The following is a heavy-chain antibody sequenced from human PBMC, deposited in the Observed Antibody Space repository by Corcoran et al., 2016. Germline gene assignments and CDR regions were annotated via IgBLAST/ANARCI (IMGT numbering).Heavy chain of an antibody. D-gene: IGHD4-4*01. CDR2: IGTAGDT. CDR3: ARGASIYYAMDV. V-gene: IGHV3-13*01. J-gene: IGHJ6*02. Sequence: EVQLVESGGGLVQPGGSLRLSCAASGFTFRSYDMHWVRQATGKGLEWVSAIGTAGDTYYPGSVKGRFTISRENAKNSLYLQMNSLRAEDTAVYYCARGASIYYAMDVWGQGTTVTVSS. CDR1: GFTFRSYD.